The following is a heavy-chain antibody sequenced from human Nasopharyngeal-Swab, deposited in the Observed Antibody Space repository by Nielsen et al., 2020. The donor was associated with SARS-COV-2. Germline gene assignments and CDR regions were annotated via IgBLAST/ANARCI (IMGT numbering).Heavy chain of an antibody. CDR3: ARDEGRGLLTGFLKNCFDP. CDR2: INPSGGST. CDR1: GYTLTSYY. Sequence: ASVEVRGRAAGYTLTSYYMHWVRQAPGQGLEWMGIINPSGGSTSYAQKFQGRVTMTRDTSTSTVYLELSSLRSEDTAVYSCARDEGRGLLTGFLKNCFDPWGQGTLVTVSS. D-gene: IGHD1-26*01. J-gene: IGHJ5*02. V-gene: IGHV1-46*01.